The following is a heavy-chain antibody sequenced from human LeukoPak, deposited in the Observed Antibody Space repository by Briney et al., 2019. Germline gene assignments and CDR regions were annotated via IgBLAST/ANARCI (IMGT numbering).Heavy chain of an antibody. D-gene: IGHD3-9*01. Sequence: GGSLRLSCAASGFTFSSYAMSWVRQAPGKGLEWVSAISGSGGSTYYADSVKGRFTISRDNSKNTLYLQMNSLRDEDTAVYYCAKWGDFDVLTGYYVPDFWGQGTLVTVSS. CDR3: AKWGDFDVLTGYYVPDF. CDR1: GFTFSSYA. CDR2: ISGSGGST. V-gene: IGHV3-23*01. J-gene: IGHJ4*02.